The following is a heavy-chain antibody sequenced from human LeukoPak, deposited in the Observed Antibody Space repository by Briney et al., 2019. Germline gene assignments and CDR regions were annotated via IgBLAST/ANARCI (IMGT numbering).Heavy chain of an antibody. Sequence: PGGSLRLSCAASGFTFSDHYMDWVRQAPGKGLERVGRTRNKANSYTTEYAASVRGRFTISRDDSKNSLYLQMISLKTEDTAVYYCARVTVIVVRNNDYYGIDVWGQGTTVTVSS. CDR3: ARVTVIVVRNNDYYGIDV. V-gene: IGHV3-72*01. CDR2: TRNKANSYTT. CDR1: GFTFSDHY. J-gene: IGHJ6*02. D-gene: IGHD1/OR15-1a*01.